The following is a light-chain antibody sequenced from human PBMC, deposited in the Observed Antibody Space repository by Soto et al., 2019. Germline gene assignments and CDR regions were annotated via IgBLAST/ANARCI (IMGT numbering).Light chain of an antibody. Sequence: QSALTQPRSVSGSPGQSVTISCTGTSSDVGGYNYVSWYQQHPGKAPKLMIYNVSKRPSGVPDRFSGSKSGNTASLTISGLQAEDDADYYCCSYVGSYTFDVFGTGTKLTVL. J-gene: IGLJ1*01. CDR2: NVS. CDR1: SSDVGGYNY. CDR3: CSYVGSYTFDV. V-gene: IGLV2-11*01.